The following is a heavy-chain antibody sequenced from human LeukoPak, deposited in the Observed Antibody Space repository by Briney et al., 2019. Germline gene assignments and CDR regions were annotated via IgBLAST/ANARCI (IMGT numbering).Heavy chain of an antibody. D-gene: IGHD5-24*01. Sequence: GESLRLSCAASGFTFSNYFINWVRQAPGKGLEWISSISGSSSYIYYADSVKGRFTIPSDNAKNTMSLQMNRLRAEDTAVYFCARGEDVETITGLDYWGQGTLVIVSS. CDR1: GFTFSNYF. CDR2: ISGSSSYI. CDR3: ARGEDVETITGLDY. J-gene: IGHJ4*02. V-gene: IGHV3-21*06.